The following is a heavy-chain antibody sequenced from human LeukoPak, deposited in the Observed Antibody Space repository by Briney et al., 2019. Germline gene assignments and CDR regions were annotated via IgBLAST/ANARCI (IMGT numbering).Heavy chain of an antibody. V-gene: IGHV4-34*01. Sequence: PSETLSLTCAVYGGSFSGYYWSWIRQPPGKGLEWIGEINHSGSTNYNPSLKSRVTISVDTSKNQFSLKLSSVTAADTAVYYCARDRVGYMDVWGKGTTVTISS. CDR3: ARDRVGYMDV. CDR2: INHSGST. J-gene: IGHJ6*03. D-gene: IGHD2-2*01. CDR1: GGSFSGYY.